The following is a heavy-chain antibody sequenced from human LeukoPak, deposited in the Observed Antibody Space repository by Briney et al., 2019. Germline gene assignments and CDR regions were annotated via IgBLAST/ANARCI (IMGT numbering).Heavy chain of an antibody. J-gene: IGHJ4*02. Sequence: ASVKVSCKASGYPFNGYYIHWVRQAPVQGLVWMGWITPSSGGADYAQKFQDRVTMTRDSSISTAYMELSRLFSDDTALYYCARGPYRRAFDYWGQGTLVTVSS. CDR2: ITPSSGGA. V-gene: IGHV1-2*02. CDR3: ARGPYRRAFDY. CDR1: GYPFNGYY.